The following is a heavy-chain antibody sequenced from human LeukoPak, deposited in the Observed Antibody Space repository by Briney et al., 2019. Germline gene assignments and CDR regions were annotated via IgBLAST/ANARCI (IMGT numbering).Heavy chain of an antibody. Sequence: SETLSLTCTVSGCSISSYYWSWIRHPPGKGREWIVYIYYSGSTNYNPSLKSRVTISVDTSKNQFSLKLSSVTAADTAVYYCARHAGSGSYSGYYYYYYGMDVRGQGTTVTVSS. J-gene: IGHJ6*02. V-gene: IGHV4-59*08. D-gene: IGHD3-10*01. CDR2: IYYSGST. CDR3: ARHAGSGSYSGYYYYYYGMDV. CDR1: GCSISSYY.